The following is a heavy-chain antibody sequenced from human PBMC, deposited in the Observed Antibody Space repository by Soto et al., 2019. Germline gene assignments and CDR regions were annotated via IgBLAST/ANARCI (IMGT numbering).Heavy chain of an antibody. CDR3: ARGFGSESYPYDY. Sequence: EVQLVESGGGLVKPGGSLRLSCAASGFTFSTYSMNWVRQAPGKGLEWVSSISAGSSSIYYADSVKGRFTISRDNAKNSLYPQMNSLSADDTAVYYCARGFGSESYPYDYWGQGTLVAVSP. J-gene: IGHJ4*02. CDR1: GFTFSTYS. D-gene: IGHD3-10*01. V-gene: IGHV3-21*01. CDR2: ISAGSSSI.